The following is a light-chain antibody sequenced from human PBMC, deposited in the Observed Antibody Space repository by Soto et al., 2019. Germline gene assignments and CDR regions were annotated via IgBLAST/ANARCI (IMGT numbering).Light chain of an antibody. CDR1: QSLLHSNGYNY. CDR2: LGS. Sequence: DIVMTQSPLSLPVTPGEPASISCRSSQSLLHSNGYNYLDWYLQKSGQSPQLLIYLGSNRASGVPDRFSGSGSGTDFTLKISRVEAEDVGVYYCMQALQTPWMFGQGTKVDIK. J-gene: IGKJ1*01. V-gene: IGKV2-28*01. CDR3: MQALQTPWM.